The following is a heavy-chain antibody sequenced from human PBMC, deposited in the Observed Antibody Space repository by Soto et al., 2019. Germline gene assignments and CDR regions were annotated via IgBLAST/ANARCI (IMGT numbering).Heavy chain of an antibody. V-gene: IGHV4-4*09. Sequence: QVQLQESGPGLMKPSETLSLTCRVSGGSMDGYYWSWIRQTPGQGLEWLGYIYFSGSTRYNPSLKSRLTISLDKSKRQFSMSLSSVTAADTAVYYCARSVATPGTNIDFWGQGTLVTVSS. J-gene: IGHJ4*02. CDR1: GGSMDGYY. CDR3: ARSVATPGTNIDF. CDR2: IYFSGST. D-gene: IGHD6-13*01.